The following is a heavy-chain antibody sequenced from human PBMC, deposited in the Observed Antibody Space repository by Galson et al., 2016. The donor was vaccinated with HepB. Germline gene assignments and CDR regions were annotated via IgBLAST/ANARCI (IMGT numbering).Heavy chain of an antibody. CDR1: GFTVSSNY. CDR2: IYSGGTT. CDR3: AGLSGSYYFGMDV. D-gene: IGHD1-26*01. V-gene: IGHV3-53*01. Sequence: SLRLSCAASGFTVSSNYMNWVRQAPGKGLEWVSVIYSGGTTYYAGSVKGRFTISRDNSKNTLYLQMNSLRAEDTAVNYCAGLSGSYYFGMDVWGQGTTVTVSS. J-gene: IGHJ6*02.